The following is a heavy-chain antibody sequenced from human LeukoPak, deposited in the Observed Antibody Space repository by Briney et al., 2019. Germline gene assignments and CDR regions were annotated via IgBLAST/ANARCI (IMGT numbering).Heavy chain of an antibody. J-gene: IGHJ4*02. D-gene: IGHD3-10*01. CDR1: GFTFSSYA. CDR2: IRSTANGYAR. Sequence: PGGSLRLSCAASGFTFSSYAMHWVRQASGKGREWVGRIRSTANGYARAYAASVKGRLPISRDASKNTAYLQMDRLKTEDTAVYYCTGSYYGSGSYADFDYWGQGTLVTVSS. CDR3: TGSYYGSGSYADFDY. V-gene: IGHV3-73*01.